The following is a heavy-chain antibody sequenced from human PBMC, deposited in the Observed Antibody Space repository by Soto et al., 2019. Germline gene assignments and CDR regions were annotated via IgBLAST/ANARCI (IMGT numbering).Heavy chain of an antibody. Sequence: GGSLRLSCAASGFTFSSYSSNWVRQAPGKGLEWVSYISSSSSTIYYADSVKGRFTISRDNAKNSLYLQMNGLRDEDTAVYYCARAYAHNVVVTATNWYFDLWGRGTLVTVS. CDR2: ISSSSSTI. J-gene: IGHJ2*01. CDR1: GFTFSSYS. V-gene: IGHV3-48*02. CDR3: ARAYAHNVVVTATNWYFDL. D-gene: IGHD2-21*02.